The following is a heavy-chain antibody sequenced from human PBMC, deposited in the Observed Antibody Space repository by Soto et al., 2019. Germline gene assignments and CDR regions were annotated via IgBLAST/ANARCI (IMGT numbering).Heavy chain of an antibody. J-gene: IGHJ4*02. CDR2: IYYSGST. CDR3: ARDMNGVLGMGH. D-gene: IGHD2-8*01. V-gene: IGHV4-31*03. CDR1: GGSISSGGYY. Sequence: QVQLQESGPGLVKPSQTLSLTCTVSGGSISSGGYYWSWIRQHPGKGLEWIGYIYYSGSTYYNPCLKGRVTISVDTSKNQCSLKLSSVTAADTAVYYCARDMNGVLGMGHWGQGTLVTVSS.